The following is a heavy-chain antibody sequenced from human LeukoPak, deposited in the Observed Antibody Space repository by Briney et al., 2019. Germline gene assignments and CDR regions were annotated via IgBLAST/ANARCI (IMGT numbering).Heavy chain of an antibody. CDR2: IYTSGST. J-gene: IGHJ4*02. CDR3: AREPRWAGDLGGFDS. D-gene: IGHD3-16*01. CDR1: GGSISSYY. V-gene: IGHV4-4*07. Sequence: PSETLSLTCTVSGGSISSYYWSWIRQPAGKGLEWIGRIYTSGSTNYNPSLKSRVTISVDTSKNQFSLKLSSVTAADTAVYYCAREPRWAGDLGGFDSWGQGPLVTVSS.